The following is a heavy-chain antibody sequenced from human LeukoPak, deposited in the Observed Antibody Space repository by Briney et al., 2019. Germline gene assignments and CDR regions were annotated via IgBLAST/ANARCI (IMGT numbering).Heavy chain of an antibody. CDR3: ARDYGGSYYFDY. D-gene: IGHD2-15*01. V-gene: IGHV3-33*01. CDR2: IWYDGSNK. J-gene: IGHJ4*02. CDR1: GFTFSSYG. Sequence: GRSLRLSCAASGFTFSSYGMHWVRQAPGKGLEWVALIWYDGSNKYYEDSVKGRFTISRDNSKNTLYLQMNSLRAEDTAVYCCARDYGGSYYFDYWGQGTLDTVSS.